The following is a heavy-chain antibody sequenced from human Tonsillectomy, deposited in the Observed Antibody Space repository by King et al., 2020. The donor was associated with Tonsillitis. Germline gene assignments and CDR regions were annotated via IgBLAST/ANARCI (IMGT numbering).Heavy chain of an antibody. CDR3: ARDLGVITMVRGVIHSDAFDI. CDR1: GYTFTSYY. CDR2: INPSGGST. D-gene: IGHD3-10*01. J-gene: IGHJ3*02. V-gene: IGHV1-46*03. Sequence: VQLVESGAEVKKPGASVKVSCTASGYTFTSYYMHWVRQAPGQGLEWMGIINPSGGSTSYAQKFQGRVTMTRDTSTSTVYMELSSLRSEDTAVYYCARDLGVITMVRGVIHSDAFDIWGQGTMVTVSS.